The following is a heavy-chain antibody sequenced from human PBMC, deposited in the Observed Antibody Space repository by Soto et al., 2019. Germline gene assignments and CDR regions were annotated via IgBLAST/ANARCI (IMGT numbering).Heavy chain of an antibody. CDR2: INAGNGNT. J-gene: IGHJ3*02. Sequence: ASVKVSCKASGYTFTSYAMHWVRQAPGQRLEWMGWINAGNGNTKYSQKFQGRVTITRDTSASTAYMELSSLRSEDTAVYYCARELYGDYGHDAFDIWGQGTMVTVSS. CDR1: GYTFTSYA. V-gene: IGHV1-3*01. CDR3: ARELYGDYGHDAFDI. D-gene: IGHD4-17*01.